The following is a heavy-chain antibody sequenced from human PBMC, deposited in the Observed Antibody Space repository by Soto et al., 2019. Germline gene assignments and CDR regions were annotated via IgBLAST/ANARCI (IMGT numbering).Heavy chain of an antibody. CDR2: IYYNADR. D-gene: IGHD5-12*01. J-gene: IGHJ4*02. Sequence: SGPTPVNPPHTLTLACTFSGFSFTTAGVGVCCILQTPGGALEWLTLIYYNADRRFSPSLKTRLTITGDTSKNQVVLSLTNVDPGDTATYFCANSDGGYEIIYFDFWGQGIPVTVSS. V-gene: IGHV2-5*01. CDR3: ANSDGGYEIIYFDF. CDR1: GFSFTTAGVG.